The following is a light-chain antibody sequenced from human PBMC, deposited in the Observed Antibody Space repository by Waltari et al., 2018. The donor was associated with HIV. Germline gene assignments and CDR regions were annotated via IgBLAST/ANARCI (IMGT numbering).Light chain of an antibody. CDR1: QNVDNY. CDR3: KQSDRTPYT. J-gene: IGKJ2*01. Sequence: DIQMTQSPSPLSASVGYRVTITCRSSQNVDNYLNWYQQKAGKAPELLIYAASKLQREVPARFSGSGSGTEFTLTISGLQPEDVATYFCKQSDRTPYTFGQGTKL. V-gene: IGKV1-39*01. CDR2: AAS.